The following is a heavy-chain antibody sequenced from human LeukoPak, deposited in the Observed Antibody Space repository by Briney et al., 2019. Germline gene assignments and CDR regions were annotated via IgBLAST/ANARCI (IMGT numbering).Heavy chain of an antibody. CDR2: ISYDGSNK. D-gene: IGHD2-15*01. CDR3: ARDRSGGIDY. J-gene: IGHJ4*02. Sequence: GGSLRLSYAASGFTFSSYAMHWVRQAPGKGLEWVAVISYDGSNKYYADSVKGRFTISRDSSKNTLYLQMNSLRAEDTAVYYCARDRSGGIDYWGQGTLVTVSS. V-gene: IGHV3-30*04. CDR1: GFTFSSYA.